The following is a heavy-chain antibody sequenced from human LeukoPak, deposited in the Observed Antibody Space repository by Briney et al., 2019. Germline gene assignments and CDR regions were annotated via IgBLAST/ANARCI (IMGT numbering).Heavy chain of an antibody. CDR1: GGSISSSSYY. J-gene: IGHJ4*02. Sequence: ETLSLTCTVSGGSISSSSYYWGWVRQAPGKGLEWVANIKQDGSEKYYVDSVKGRFTISRDNAKNSLYLQMNSLRAEDTAVYYCASHHASGDRGEFDYWGQGTLVTASS. D-gene: IGHD3-10*01. CDR2: IKQDGSEK. V-gene: IGHV3-7*01. CDR3: ASHHASGDRGEFDY.